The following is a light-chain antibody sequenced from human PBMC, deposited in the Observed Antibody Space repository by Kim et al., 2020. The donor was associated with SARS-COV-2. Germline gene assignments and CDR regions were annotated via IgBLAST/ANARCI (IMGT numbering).Light chain of an antibody. CDR2: DAS. J-gene: IGKJ4*01. Sequence: ASVRDRVTITCRASQGISRSLAWYQQKPGKAPELLIYDASTLQRGVPSGFSGSGSGTEFTLTITTLQPEDFATYYCQQHNAYPPTFGGGTKVDIK. V-gene: IGKV1-9*01. CDR1: QGISRS. CDR3: QQHNAYPPT.